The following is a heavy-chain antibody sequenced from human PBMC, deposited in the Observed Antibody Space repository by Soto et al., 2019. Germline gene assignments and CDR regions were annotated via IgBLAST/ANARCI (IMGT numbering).Heavy chain of an antibody. D-gene: IGHD3-10*01. Sequence: PSETLSLTCAVSGGSIITDNWWSCVRQPPGKGLEWIGEMYHSGDSNFNPSLKSRVTISVDKSKNQFSMQMASVTAADTALYYCTRASASSMLRGVVINWGRGTQFTVSS. CDR2: MYHSGDS. CDR1: GGSIITDNW. J-gene: IGHJ4*02. V-gene: IGHV4-4*02. CDR3: TRASASSMLRGVVIN.